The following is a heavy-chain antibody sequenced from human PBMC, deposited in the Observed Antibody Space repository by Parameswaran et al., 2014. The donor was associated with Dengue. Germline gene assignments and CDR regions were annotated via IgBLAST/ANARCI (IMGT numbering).Heavy chain of an antibody. Sequence: GSRLKISCAASGFTFSSYGMHWVRQAPGKGLEWVAVISYDGSNKYYADSVKGRFTISRDNSKNTLYLQMNSLRAEDTAVYYCAKDIVGAHSYWGQGTLVTVSS. D-gene: IGHD1-26*01. CDR3: AKDIVGAHSY. J-gene: IGHJ4*02. CDR1: GFTFSSYG. V-gene: IGHV3-30*18. CDR2: ISYDGSNK.